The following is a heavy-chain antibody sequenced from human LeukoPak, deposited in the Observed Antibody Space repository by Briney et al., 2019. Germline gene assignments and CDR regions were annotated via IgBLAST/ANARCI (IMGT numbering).Heavy chain of an antibody. Sequence: SETLSLTCTVSGGSISSSSFYWGWIRQPPGKGLEWIGTIYHSGSPYYNPSLNSRVTISGDTSKNQFSLKLSSVTAADTAVYYCAKDYGDYSLAWGQGTLVTVSS. D-gene: IGHD4-17*01. CDR2: IYHSGSP. CDR1: GGSISSSSFY. CDR3: AKDYGDYSLA. V-gene: IGHV4-39*02. J-gene: IGHJ5*02.